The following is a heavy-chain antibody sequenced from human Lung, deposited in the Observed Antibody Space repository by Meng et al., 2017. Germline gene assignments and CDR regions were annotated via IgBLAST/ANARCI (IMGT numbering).Heavy chain of an antibody. J-gene: IGHJ4*02. Sequence: QVQLQQLGAGLLKTSETLSLPCVVSGGSFSDYYWSWSRQPPGKGLEWIGEINHSGSTNYNPSLESRATISVDTSQNNLSLKLSSVTAADSAVYYCARGPTTMAHDFDYWGQGTLVTVSS. CDR2: INHSGST. CDR3: ARGPTTMAHDFDY. D-gene: IGHD4-11*01. V-gene: IGHV4-34*01. CDR1: GGSFSDYY.